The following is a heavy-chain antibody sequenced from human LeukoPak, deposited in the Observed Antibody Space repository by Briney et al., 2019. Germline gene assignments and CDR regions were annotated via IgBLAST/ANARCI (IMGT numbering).Heavy chain of an antibody. Sequence: EGSLRLSCAASGFTFSIYWMHCVRQVPGKGLVWVSRIKYDASSTSYADSVKGRFTISRDNAKNTLYLQMDSLRAEDTAVYYCARGATYAYYQDYWGQGTLVTVSS. V-gene: IGHV3-74*01. J-gene: IGHJ4*02. CDR1: GFTFSIYW. CDR3: ARGATYAYYQDY. D-gene: IGHD1-26*01. CDR2: IKYDASST.